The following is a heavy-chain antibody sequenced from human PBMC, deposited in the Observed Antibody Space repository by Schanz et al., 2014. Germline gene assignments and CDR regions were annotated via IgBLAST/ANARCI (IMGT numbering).Heavy chain of an antibody. Sequence: QVQLVESGGGLVKPGGSLRLSCAASGFTFSDYYMNWIRQAPGKGLEWISYIKISGDVFYTDSVKGRFTISRDNAKNTLYLQLNSLRAEDTAVYYCARVPRRVTTRGGGSRYYFDYWGQGTLVTVSS. CDR3: ARVPRRVTTRGGGSRYYFDY. CDR2: IKISGDV. J-gene: IGHJ4*02. CDR1: GFTFSDYY. V-gene: IGHV3-11*04. D-gene: IGHD4-17*01.